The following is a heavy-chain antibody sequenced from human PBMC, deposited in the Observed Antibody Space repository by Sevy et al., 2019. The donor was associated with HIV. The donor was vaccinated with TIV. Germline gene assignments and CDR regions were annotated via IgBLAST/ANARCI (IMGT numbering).Heavy chain of an antibody. D-gene: IGHD6-19*01. V-gene: IGHV4-34*01. CDR1: GGSFSGYY. Sequence: SETLSLTCAVYGGSFSGYYWSWIRQPPGKGLEWIGEINHSGSTNYNPSLKSRVTISVDTSKNQFSLKLSSVTAADTAVYYCARGLGAVAGYGNWFDPWGQGTLVTVSS. J-gene: IGHJ5*02. CDR2: INHSGST. CDR3: ARGLGAVAGYGNWFDP.